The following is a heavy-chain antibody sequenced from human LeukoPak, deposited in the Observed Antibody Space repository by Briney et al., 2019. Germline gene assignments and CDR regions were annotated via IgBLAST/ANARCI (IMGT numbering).Heavy chain of an antibody. V-gene: IGHV3-23*01. J-gene: IGHJ4*02. CDR3: ANRGKDYFDC. Sequence: GGSLRLSCAASGFTISSYAMSWVRQAPGKELEWVSTITSSGGSTFYADSVQGRFTISRDNSKNSLFLQMSSLSAEDSAVYYCANRGKDYFDCWGQGTLVTVS. D-gene: IGHD3-16*01. CDR2: ITSSGGST. CDR1: GFTISSYA.